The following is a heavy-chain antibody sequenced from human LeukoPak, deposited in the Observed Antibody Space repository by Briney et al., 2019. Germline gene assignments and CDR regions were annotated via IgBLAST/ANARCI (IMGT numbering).Heavy chain of an antibody. CDR3: AKDYPPYSYGSFDY. J-gene: IGHJ4*02. CDR2: ISGSGGST. V-gene: IGHV3-23*01. Sequence: PGGSLRLSCAASGFTFSSYEMNWVRQAPGKGLEWVSAISGSGGSTYYADSVKGRFTISRDNSKNTLYLQMNSLRAEDTAVYYCAKDYPPYSYGSFDYWGQGTLVTVSS. CDR1: GFTFSSYE. D-gene: IGHD5-18*01.